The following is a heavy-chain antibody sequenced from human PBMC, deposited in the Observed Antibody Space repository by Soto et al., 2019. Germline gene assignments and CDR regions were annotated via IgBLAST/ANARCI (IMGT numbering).Heavy chain of an antibody. D-gene: IGHD3-3*01. V-gene: IGHV3-21*01. J-gene: IGHJ4*02. Sequence: XGSLRLSCAASGFTFSSYSMNWVRQAPGKGLEWVSSISSSSSYIYYADSVKGRFTISRDNAKNSLYLQMNSLRAEDTAVYYCAGYDFWSGYYSLDYWGQGTLVTVSS. CDR3: AGYDFWSGYYSLDY. CDR1: GFTFSSYS. CDR2: ISSSSSYI.